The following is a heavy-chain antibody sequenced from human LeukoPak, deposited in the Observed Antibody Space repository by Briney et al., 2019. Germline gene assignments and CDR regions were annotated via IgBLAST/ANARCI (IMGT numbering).Heavy chain of an antibody. CDR2: IYYSGST. J-gene: IGHJ4*02. V-gene: IGHV4-39*01. D-gene: IGHD3-22*01. CDR1: GGSISSSSYY. CDR3: ATQGLRAYYYDSSGYLYFDY. Sequence: KTSQTLSLTCAVSGGSISSSSYYWGWIRQPPGKGLEWIGSIYYSGSTYYNPSLKSRVTISVDTSKNQFSLKLSSVTAADTAVYYCATQGLRAYYYDSSGYLYFDYWGQGTLVTVSS.